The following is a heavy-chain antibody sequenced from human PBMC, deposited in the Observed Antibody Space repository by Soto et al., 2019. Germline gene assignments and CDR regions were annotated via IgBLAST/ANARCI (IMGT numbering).Heavy chain of an antibody. J-gene: IGHJ6*02. Sequence: SETLSLTCTVSGASINSHYWTWIRQPPGKGLEWIGSIYFSGSTNYNPSLKGRVSISVDRAKSQFSLNLTSVTAADTAMYYCARELSYGMDVWGQGTTATVSS. V-gene: IGHV4-59*11. CDR2: IYFSGST. CDR3: ARELSYGMDV. CDR1: GASINSHY.